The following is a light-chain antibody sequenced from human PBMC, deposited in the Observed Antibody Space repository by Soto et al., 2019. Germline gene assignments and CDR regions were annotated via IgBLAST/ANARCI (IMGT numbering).Light chain of an antibody. CDR2: DNN. Sequence: QSVLTQPPSVSAAPGQKVAISCSGSNSNIGNNYVSWYQQLPATAPKLLIYDNNKRPSGIPDRFSGSKSDTSATLDIAGLRTGDEADYYCGTWDSSLSAVVFGGGTKLTVL. J-gene: IGLJ2*01. CDR3: GTWDSSLSAVV. V-gene: IGLV1-51*01. CDR1: NSNIGNNY.